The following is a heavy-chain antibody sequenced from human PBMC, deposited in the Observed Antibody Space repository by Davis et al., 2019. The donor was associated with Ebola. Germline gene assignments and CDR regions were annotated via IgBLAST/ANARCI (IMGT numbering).Heavy chain of an antibody. V-gene: IGHV6-1*01. Sequence: HSQTLSLTCAISGDSVSSAGWNWIRQSSSRGLEWLGRTYYKSKWYNDYAVSVKSRITINPDTSKNQFSLQLNSVTPEDTAVYYCARGWLRSKFDYWGQGTLVTVPS. CDR2: TYYKSKWYN. D-gene: IGHD5-12*01. J-gene: IGHJ4*01. CDR3: ARGWLRSKFDY. CDR1: GDSVSSAG.